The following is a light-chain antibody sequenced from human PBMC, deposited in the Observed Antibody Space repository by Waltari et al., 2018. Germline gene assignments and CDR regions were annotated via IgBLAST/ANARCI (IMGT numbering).Light chain of an antibody. CDR1: SGNRSNV. V-gene: IGLV4-69*01. CDR3: QTGGHGTWV. CDR2: VNSDGSH. J-gene: IGLJ3*02. Sequence: QLVLTQSPSASASLGASVKLTCTLSSGNRSNVIAWLQQQPEKGPRYLMRVNSDGSHSRGDEIPDRFSGSSSGAERYLTISSLQSEDEADYYCQTGGHGTWVFGGETKLTVL.